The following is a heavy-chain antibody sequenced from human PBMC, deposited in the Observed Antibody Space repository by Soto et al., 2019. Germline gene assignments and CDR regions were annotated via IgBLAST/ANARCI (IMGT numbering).Heavy chain of an antibody. V-gene: IGHV4-59*01. J-gene: IGHJ6*02. CDR2: IYYSGST. CDR1: GGSISSYY. CDR3: ARDNRLTVSPANVPYGMDV. Sequence: PSETLSLTCTVSGGSISSYYWSWIRQPPGKGLEWIGYIYYSGSTNYNPSLKSRVTISVDTSKNQFSLKLSSVTAADTAVYYCARDNRLTVSPANVPYGMDVWGQGTTVTVSS. D-gene: IGHD3-16*01.